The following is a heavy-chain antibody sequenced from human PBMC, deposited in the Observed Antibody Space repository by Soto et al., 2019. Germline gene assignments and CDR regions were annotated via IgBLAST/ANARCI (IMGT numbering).Heavy chain of an antibody. D-gene: IGHD4-4*01. Sequence: QVQLVESGGGVVQPGRSLRLSCAASGFTFSSYAMHWVRQAPGKGLEWVAVISYDGSNKYYADSVKGRFTISRDNSQNTLYLQMTSLRAEDAAVYYCARPLWRNDYNWGYFDLWGRGTLVTVSS. CDR3: ARPLWRNDYNWGYFDL. V-gene: IGHV3-30-3*01. J-gene: IGHJ2*01. CDR1: GFTFSSYA. CDR2: ISYDGSNK.